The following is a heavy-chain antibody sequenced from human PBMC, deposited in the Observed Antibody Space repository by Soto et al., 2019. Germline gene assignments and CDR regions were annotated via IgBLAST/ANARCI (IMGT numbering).Heavy chain of an antibody. Sequence: ASVKVSCKASGYTFTSYGISWVRQAPGQGLEWMGWISAYNGNTNYAQKLQGRVTMTTDTSTSTAYMELRSLRSDDTAVYYCARDLEEDYAYYYYGIDVCGQGTTVTVSS. V-gene: IGHV1-18*04. CDR2: ISAYNGNT. D-gene: IGHD4-17*01. CDR3: ARDLEEDYAYYYYGIDV. CDR1: GYTFTSYG. J-gene: IGHJ6*02.